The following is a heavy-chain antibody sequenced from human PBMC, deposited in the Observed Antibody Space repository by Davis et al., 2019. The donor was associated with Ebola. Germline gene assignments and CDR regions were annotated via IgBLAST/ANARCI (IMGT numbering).Heavy chain of an antibody. V-gene: IGHV3-73*01. D-gene: IGHD6-19*01. CDR2: IRSKANSYAT. CDR3: TSSAVAGTYDY. CDR1: GFTFSSYA. J-gene: IGHJ4*02. Sequence: GGSLRLSCAASGFTFSSYAMHWVRQASGKGLEWVGRIRSKANSYATAYAASVKGRFTISRDDSKNTAYLQMNSLKTEDTAVYYCTSSAVAGTYDYWGQGTLVTVSS.